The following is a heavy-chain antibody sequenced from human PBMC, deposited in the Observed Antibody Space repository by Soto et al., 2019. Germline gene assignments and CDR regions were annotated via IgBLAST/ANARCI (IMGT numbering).Heavy chain of an antibody. CDR1: GGTFSSYV. Sequence: ASVNVACKAFGGTFSSYVITWGRMETGQGLEWMGIIYPICGSTSYAQKFQGRVTMTRDTSTSTAYMELSSLRSEDTAVYYCASQITTGGDYYGMDVWGQGTTVTVYS. J-gene: IGHJ6*02. CDR2: IYPICGST. CDR3: ASQITTGGDYYGMDV. V-gene: IGHV1-46*01. D-gene: IGHD4-4*01.